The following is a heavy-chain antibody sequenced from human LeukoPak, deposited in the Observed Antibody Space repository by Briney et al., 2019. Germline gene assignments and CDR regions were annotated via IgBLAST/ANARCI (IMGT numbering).Heavy chain of an antibody. CDR2: ISSSSSYI. D-gene: IGHD6-19*01. CDR3: ARDPSGGYHDAFDI. Sequence: PGGSLTLSCAVSGFTFSSYSMNWVRQAPGKGLEWVSSISSSSSYIYYADSVEGRFTISRDNAKNSLYLQMNSLRAEDTAVYYCARDPSGGYHDAFDIWGQGTMVTVSS. CDR1: GFTFSSYS. V-gene: IGHV3-21*01. J-gene: IGHJ3*02.